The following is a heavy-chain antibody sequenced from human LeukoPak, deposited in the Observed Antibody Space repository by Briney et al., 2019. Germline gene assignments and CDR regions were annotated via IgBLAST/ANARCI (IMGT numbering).Heavy chain of an antibody. J-gene: IGHJ4*02. D-gene: IGHD3-22*01. Sequence: GGSLRLSRAPSGFSFCGPSMYWVRQAPGKGLEWVAFIWFDGSNNYYADSVKGRFTISRDNPNTTLYLQMNSLRAEDTAVYYCARSGRGYYDSLDHWGQGDLVTVSS. CDR2: IWFDGSNN. CDR1: GFSFCGPS. CDR3: ARSGRGYYDSLDH. V-gene: IGHV3-33*07.